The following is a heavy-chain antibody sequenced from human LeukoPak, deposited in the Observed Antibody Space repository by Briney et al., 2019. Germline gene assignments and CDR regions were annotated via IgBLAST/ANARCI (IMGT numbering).Heavy chain of an antibody. D-gene: IGHD3-10*01. CDR2: INPNSGGT. V-gene: IGHV1-2*02. CDR3: VRDSGGSGSYRFDY. Sequence: GASVKVSCKASGYTFTDYYIHWVRQAPGQGLEWMGWINPNSGGTNYAQNFQGAVTLTADTPFSPADISTAYMELSRLTSDDTAVYFCVRDSGGSGSYRFDYWGQGTQVTVPS. CDR1: GYTFTDYY. J-gene: IGHJ4*02.